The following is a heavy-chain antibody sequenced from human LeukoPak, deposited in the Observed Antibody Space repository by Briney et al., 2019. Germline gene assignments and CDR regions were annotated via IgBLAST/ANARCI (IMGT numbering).Heavy chain of an antibody. CDR3: ARGGIESPLGY. V-gene: IGHV3-74*01. D-gene: IGHD6-13*01. Sequence: GGSLTLSCAASGFTFSSYWVLWLRQAPGKGLVWVTRISSDGSSTRYADSVEGRFNLSRDNAKNTLYLQMNSLRAEDTAVYYCARGGIESPLGYCGQGTLVTVSS. CDR1: GFTFSSYW. CDR2: ISSDGSST. J-gene: IGHJ4*02.